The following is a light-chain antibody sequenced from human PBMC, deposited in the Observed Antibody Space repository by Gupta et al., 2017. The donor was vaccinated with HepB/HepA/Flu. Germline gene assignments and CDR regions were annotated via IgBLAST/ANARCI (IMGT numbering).Light chain of an antibody. J-gene: IGKJ1*01. CDR3: QEDNSYMT. Sequence: DIQMTKSPSTLSASVGDRVTSTCRASQSISSWLAWYQQKPGKAPSLLIYKASRVESGGPSRFSGSGDVREFTLTSISRQSDEFAVYNGQEDNSYMTFGQGTRLEMK. CDR1: QSISSW. CDR2: KAS. V-gene: IGKV1-5*03.